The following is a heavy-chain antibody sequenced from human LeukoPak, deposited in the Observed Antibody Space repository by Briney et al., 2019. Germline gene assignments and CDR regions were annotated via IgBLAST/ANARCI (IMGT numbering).Heavy chain of an antibody. CDR3: ARGPPIVGATIDY. CDR2: INHSGST. J-gene: IGHJ4*02. D-gene: IGHD1-26*01. Sequence: MSSETLSLTCAVYGGSFSGYYWSWIRQPPGKGLEWIGEINHSGSTNYNPSLKSRVTISVDTSKNQFSLKLSSVTAADTAVYYCARGPPIVGATIDYWAREPWSPSPQ. V-gene: IGHV4-34*01. CDR1: GGSFSGYY.